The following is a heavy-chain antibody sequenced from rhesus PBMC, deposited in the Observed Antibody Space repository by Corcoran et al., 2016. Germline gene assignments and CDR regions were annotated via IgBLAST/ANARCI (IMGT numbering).Heavy chain of an antibody. Sequence: EVQLVETGGGLVQPGGSLKLSCAASGFTFSSYGMICVRQAPGKGLEWVSAIKRGGVSTYYADSVKGRFTISRDNSKNTLSLQMNSLRAEDTAVYYCATYYNIWTGYYSWGQGVLVTVSS. V-gene: IGHV3S5*01. CDR1: GFTFSSYG. D-gene: IGHD3-3*01. J-gene: IGHJ4*01. CDR2: IKRGGVST. CDR3: ATYYNIWTGYYS.